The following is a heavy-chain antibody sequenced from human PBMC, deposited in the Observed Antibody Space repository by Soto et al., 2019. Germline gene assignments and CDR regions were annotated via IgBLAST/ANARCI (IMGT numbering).Heavy chain of an antibody. J-gene: IGHJ5*02. CDR2: IRPDGSYR. CDR1: GFTFSDYA. V-gene: IGHV3-33*01. Sequence: QVQLVESGGGVVQPGWSLRLSCVTSGFTFSDYAMHWVRQAPGKGLEWVAVIRPDGSYRYYADSVKGRFTISRDISKNTLYLQMSSLRADDTAVYFCARVGRPQHLLTGFDNWGQGTLVTVSS. CDR3: ARVGRPQHLLTGFDN. D-gene: IGHD3-16*01.